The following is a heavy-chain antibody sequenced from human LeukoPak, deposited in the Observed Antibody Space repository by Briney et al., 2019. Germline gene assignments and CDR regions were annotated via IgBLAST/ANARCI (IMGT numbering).Heavy chain of an antibody. J-gene: IGHJ5*02. CDR3: ARGQVPAARGYNWFDP. CDR1: GWSFNDYY. Sequence: SETLSLTCAVYGWSFNDYYWNWIRQPPGKGLEWIGEINARGDTNYNPSLKSRVTISVDTSKKQFSLRLTSMIAANTALYYCARGQVPAARGYNWFDPWGQGTLVTVSS. CDR2: INARGDT. V-gene: IGHV4-34*01. D-gene: IGHD2-2*01.